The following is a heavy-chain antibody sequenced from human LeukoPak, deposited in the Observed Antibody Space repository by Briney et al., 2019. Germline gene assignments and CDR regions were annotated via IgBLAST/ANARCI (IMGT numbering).Heavy chain of an antibody. D-gene: IGHD5-18*01. J-gene: IGHJ4*02. CDR2: IYYSGIT. CDR3: ARGSATAFDY. Sequence: SETLSLTCTISGDSISSYYWSWIRQPPGKGLEWIGYIYYSGITNYNPSLKSRVTISLDTSTNQFSLKLSSVTTADTAVYYFARGSATAFDYWGQGTLVTVSS. CDR1: GDSISSYY. V-gene: IGHV4-59*01.